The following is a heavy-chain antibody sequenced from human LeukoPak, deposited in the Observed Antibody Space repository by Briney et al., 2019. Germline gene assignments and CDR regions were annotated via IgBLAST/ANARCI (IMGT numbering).Heavy chain of an antibody. CDR2: ISSSSSYI. Sequence: PGGSLRLSSAASGFTFSSYSMNWVRQAPGKGLEWVSSISSSSSYIYYANSVKGRFTISRDNAKNSLYLQMNSLRAEDTAVYYCARTGYSYGYPFDYWGQGTLVTVSS. D-gene: IGHD5-18*01. CDR1: GFTFSSYS. V-gene: IGHV3-21*01. J-gene: IGHJ4*02. CDR3: ARTGYSYGYPFDY.